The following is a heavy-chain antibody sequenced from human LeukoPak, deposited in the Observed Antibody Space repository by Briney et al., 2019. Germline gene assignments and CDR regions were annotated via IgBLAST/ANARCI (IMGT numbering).Heavy chain of an antibody. J-gene: IGHJ4*02. V-gene: IGHV4-39*07. CDR2: IYYSGST. D-gene: IGHD3-16*02. CDR1: GGSISSSSYY. Sequence: PSETLSLTCTVSGGSISSSSYYWGWSRQPPGTGLEWVGSIYYSGSTYYNPSLKSRVTISVDTSKNQFSLKLSSVTAADTAVYYCARNGGGSYRLKGDYYFDYWGQGTLVTVSS. CDR3: ARNGGGSYRLKGDYYFDY.